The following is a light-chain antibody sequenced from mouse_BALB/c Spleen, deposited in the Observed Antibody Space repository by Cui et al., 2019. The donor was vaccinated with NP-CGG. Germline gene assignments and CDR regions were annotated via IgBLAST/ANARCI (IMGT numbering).Light chain of an antibody. J-gene: IGLJ1*01. CDR1: TGAVTTSNY. V-gene: IGLV1*01. CDR2: GTN. Sequence: QAVVTQESAITTSPGETVTLTCRSNTGAVTTSNYANWVQEKPDHLFAGLIGGTNNRAPGVPARFSGSLIGDKAAITITGAQTEDEAIYFCALWYSNHWVFGGGTKLTVL. CDR3: ALWYSNHWV.